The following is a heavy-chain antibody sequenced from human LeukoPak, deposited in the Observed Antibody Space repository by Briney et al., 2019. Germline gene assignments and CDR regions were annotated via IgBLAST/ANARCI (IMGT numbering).Heavy chain of an antibody. J-gene: IGHJ6*03. Sequence: GGSLRLSCAASGFTFSSYEMNWVRQAPGKGLEWVSYISSSGSTIYYADSVKGRFTISRDNAKNSLYLQMNSLRAEDTAVYYCARVYSGPRYYYYMDVWGKGTTVTVSS. V-gene: IGHV3-48*03. CDR2: ISSSGSTI. CDR1: GFTFSSYE. D-gene: IGHD5-12*01. CDR3: ARVYSGPRYYYYMDV.